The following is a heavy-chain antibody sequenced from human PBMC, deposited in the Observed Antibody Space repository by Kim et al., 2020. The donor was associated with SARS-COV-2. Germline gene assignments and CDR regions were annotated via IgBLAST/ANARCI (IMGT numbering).Heavy chain of an antibody. CDR1: GYTFTSYY. CDR2: INPSGGST. D-gene: IGHD3-10*01. Sequence: ASVKVSCKASGYTFTSYYLHWVRQAPGQGLEWMGIINPSGGSTSYAQKFQGRVTMTRDTSTSTVYMELSSLRSEDTAVYYCARGREAGTMVRGVFDYWGQGTLVTVSS. V-gene: IGHV1-46*01. J-gene: IGHJ4*02. CDR3: ARGREAGTMVRGVFDY.